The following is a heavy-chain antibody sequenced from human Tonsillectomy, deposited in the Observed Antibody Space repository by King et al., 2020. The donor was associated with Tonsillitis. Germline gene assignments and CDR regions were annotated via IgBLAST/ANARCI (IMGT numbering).Heavy chain of an antibody. V-gene: IGHV3-48*01. CDR1: GFTFSSYS. CDR2: ISSSSSTI. Sequence: VQLVESGGGLVQPGGSLRLSCAASGFTFSSYSMNWVRQAPGKGLEWVSYISSSSSTIYYADSVKGRFTISRDNAKNSLYLQMNSLRAEDTAVYYCARDGPHDYVWRKILYYFDYWGQGALVTVSS. D-gene: IGHD3-16*01. CDR3: ARDGPHDYVWRKILYYFDY. J-gene: IGHJ4*02.